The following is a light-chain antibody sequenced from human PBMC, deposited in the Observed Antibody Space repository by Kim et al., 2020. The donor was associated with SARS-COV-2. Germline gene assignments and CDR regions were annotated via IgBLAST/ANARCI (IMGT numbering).Light chain of an antibody. V-gene: IGLV1-47*01. CDR3: AAWDDSLSGPV. CDR2: RKN. J-gene: IGLJ3*02. CDR1: HAKPGNNY. Sequence: QRVTTSCSESHAKPGNNYVYLYQQLPGTAPKLLIYRKNQRPSGVPDRFSGSKSGASASLAISGLRSEDEADDYCAAWDDSLSGPVFGGGTQLTVL.